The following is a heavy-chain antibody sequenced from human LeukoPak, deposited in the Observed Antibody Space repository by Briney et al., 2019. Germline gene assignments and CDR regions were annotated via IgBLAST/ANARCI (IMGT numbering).Heavy chain of an antibody. CDR3: ARASTMIVVVDDAFDI. D-gene: IGHD3-22*01. V-gene: IGHV1-46*01. CDR1: GYTFTSYY. CDR2: INPSGGST. J-gene: IGHJ3*02. Sequence: ASVKVSCKASGYTFTSYYMHWLRQAPGQGLEWMGIINPSGGSTSYAQKFQGRVTMTRDTSTSTVYMELSSLRSEDTAVYYCARASTMIVVVDDAFDIWGQGTMVTVSS.